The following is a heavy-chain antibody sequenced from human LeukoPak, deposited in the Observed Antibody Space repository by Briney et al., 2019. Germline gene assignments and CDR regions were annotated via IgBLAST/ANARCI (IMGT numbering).Heavy chain of an antibody. Sequence: SQTLSLTCTVSGGSISSGDYYWSWIRQPPGKGLERIGYIYYSGSTYYNPSLKSRVTISVDTSKNQFSLKLSSVTAADTAVYYCAREKWLVRWFDPWGQGTLVTVSS. CDR3: AREKWLVRWFDP. CDR1: GGSISSGDYY. D-gene: IGHD6-19*01. V-gene: IGHV4-30-4*01. CDR2: IYYSGST. J-gene: IGHJ5*02.